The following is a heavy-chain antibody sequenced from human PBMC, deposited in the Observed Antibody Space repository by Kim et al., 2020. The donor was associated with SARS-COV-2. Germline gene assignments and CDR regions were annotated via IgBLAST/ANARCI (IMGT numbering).Heavy chain of an antibody. J-gene: IGHJ4*02. D-gene: IGHD3-22*01. Sequence: SFQGQVTISADKSISTAYLQWSSLKASDTAMYYCAREADSSGYYRGAFDYWGQGTLVTVSS. CDR3: AREADSSGYYRGAFDY. V-gene: IGHV5-51*01.